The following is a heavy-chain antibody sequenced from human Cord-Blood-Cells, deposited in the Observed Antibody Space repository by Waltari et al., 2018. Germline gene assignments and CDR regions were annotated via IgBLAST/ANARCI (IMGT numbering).Heavy chain of an antibody. CDR2: INPSGGSK. J-gene: IGHJ6*03. D-gene: IGHD2-2*02. V-gene: IGHV1-46*01. Sequence: QVQLVQSGAAVKKPGASVKGSCKASGYTFTLYYIHWVTQATGQGLEWIGLINPSGGSKSYAQKFQGRVTMTRDTSTSTVYMELSSLRSEDTAVYYCARRVVVPAAIRDYYYMDVWGKGTTVTVSS. CDR3: ARRVVVPAAIRDYYYMDV. CDR1: GYTFTLYY.